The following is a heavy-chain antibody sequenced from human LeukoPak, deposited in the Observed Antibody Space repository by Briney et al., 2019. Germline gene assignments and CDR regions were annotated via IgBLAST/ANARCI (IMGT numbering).Heavy chain of an antibody. CDR2: LKSYADGGTT. Sequence: PGGSLRLSCAGSGFNFRQAWMSWVRQAPGMGLEWVGRLKSYADGGTTDYAAPVKGRFTISRDNSKNTLYLQMNSLRAEDTAVYYCANRAPSKWGPYYYFGMDVWGQGTTVTVSS. V-gene: IGHV3-15*01. D-gene: IGHD7-27*01. CDR3: ANRAPSKWGPYYYFGMDV. CDR1: GFNFRQAW. J-gene: IGHJ6*02.